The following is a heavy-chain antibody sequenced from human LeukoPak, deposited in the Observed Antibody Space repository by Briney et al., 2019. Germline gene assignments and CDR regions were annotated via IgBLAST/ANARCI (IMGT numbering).Heavy chain of an antibody. Sequence: GGSLRLSCAASGFTFSIYAMSWVRQAPGKGLEWVSVISGSGDNTYYADSVKGRFTISRDNSKNALFLHMNTLRADDTARYYCAKGHTTSAYSADDYWGQGTLVTVSS. CDR2: ISGSGDNT. CDR1: GFTFSIYA. CDR3: AKGHTTSAYSADDY. D-gene: IGHD2-2*02. V-gene: IGHV3-23*01. J-gene: IGHJ4*02.